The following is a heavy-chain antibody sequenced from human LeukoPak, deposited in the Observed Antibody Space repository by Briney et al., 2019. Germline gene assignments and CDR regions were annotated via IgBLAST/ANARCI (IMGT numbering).Heavy chain of an antibody. J-gene: IGHJ6*02. V-gene: IGHV5-10-1*01. CDR3: ARRGYYFYGMDV. CDR2: IDPSDSYT. Sequence: GASLKISCKGSEYRFTSYWISWVHQMPGKGLEWMGRIDPSDSYTIYSPSFQGHVTISADKSISTAYLQWSSLKASDTAMYYCARRGYYFYGMDVWGQGTAVTVSS. CDR1: EYRFTSYW.